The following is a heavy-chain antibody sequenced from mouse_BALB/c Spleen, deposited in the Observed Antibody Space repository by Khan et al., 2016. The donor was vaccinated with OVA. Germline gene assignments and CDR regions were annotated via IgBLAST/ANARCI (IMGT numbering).Heavy chain of an antibody. J-gene: IGHJ3*01. CDR3: ARSGTGSFAY. V-gene: IGHV1-77*01. Sequence: QVQLQQSGAELARPGASVKLSCKASGYTFTDYYLNWVKQRTGQGLEWIGDIYPGSGNTYYNERFKGKATLTADKSSSTAYMQLSSLPSEDSAVYFCARSGTGSFAYWGQGTLVTVSA. CDR2: IYPGSGNT. CDR1: GYTFTDYY. D-gene: IGHD4-1*01.